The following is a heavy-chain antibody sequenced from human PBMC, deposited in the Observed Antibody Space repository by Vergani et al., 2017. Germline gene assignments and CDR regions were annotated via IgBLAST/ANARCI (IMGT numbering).Heavy chain of an antibody. J-gene: IGHJ6*02. Sequence: EVQLVESGGGLVKPGGSLRLSCAASGFTFSSYSMNWVRQAPGKGLEWVSSISSSSSYIYYADSVKARFTISRDNAKNSLYLQMNSLRAEDTAVYYCAREGYYDSSGYYYVYYGMDVWGQGTTVTVSS. CDR2: ISSSSSYI. V-gene: IGHV3-21*01. D-gene: IGHD3-22*01. CDR1: GFTFSSYS. CDR3: AREGYYDSSGYYYVYYGMDV.